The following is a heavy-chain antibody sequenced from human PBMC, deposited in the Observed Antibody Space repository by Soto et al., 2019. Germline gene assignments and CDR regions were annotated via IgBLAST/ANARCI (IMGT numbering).Heavy chain of an antibody. CDR3: ARKYYDILTGYPHFDY. CDR1: GGSISSSNW. CDR2: IYHSGST. J-gene: IGHJ4*02. V-gene: IGHV4-4*02. D-gene: IGHD3-9*01. Sequence: QVQLQESGPGLVKSSGTLSLTCAVSGGSISSSNWWSWVRQHPGKGLEWIGEIYHSGSTNYNPSLKGRVTISVDKSKNQCSLKLSSVTAADTAVYYCARKYYDILTGYPHFDYWGQGTLVTVSS.